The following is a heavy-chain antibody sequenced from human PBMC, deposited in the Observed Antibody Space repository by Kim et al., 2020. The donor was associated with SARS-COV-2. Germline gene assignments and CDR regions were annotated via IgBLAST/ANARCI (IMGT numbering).Heavy chain of an antibody. CDR3: AKGAILTDCLFDY. V-gene: IGHV3-23*01. J-gene: IGHJ4*02. Sequence: GGSLRLSCAASGFAFSTYAMSWVRQAQEKGLEWVSAISGSGSNTSYADAVKDRRTITRDNSNNTLYLQMNSLRAEGTAVYYCAKGAILTDCLFDYWGQGT. D-gene: IGHD3-9*01. CDR1: GFAFSTYA. CDR2: ISGSGSNT.